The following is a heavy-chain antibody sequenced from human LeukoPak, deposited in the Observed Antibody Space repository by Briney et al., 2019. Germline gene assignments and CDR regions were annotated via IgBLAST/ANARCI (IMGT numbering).Heavy chain of an antibody. CDR1: GGSFSGYY. J-gene: IGHJ5*02. Sequence: SETLSLTCAVYGGSFSGYYWSWIRQPPGKGLEWIGEINHSGSTNYNPSLKSRVTISVDTSKNQFSLKLSSVTAADTAVYYCARGRWGEWFGELIRFDPWGQGTLVTVSS. CDR2: INHSGST. V-gene: IGHV4-34*01. CDR3: ARGRWGEWFGELIRFDP. D-gene: IGHD3-10*01.